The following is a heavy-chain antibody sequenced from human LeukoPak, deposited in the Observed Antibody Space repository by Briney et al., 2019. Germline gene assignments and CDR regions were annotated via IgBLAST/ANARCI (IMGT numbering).Heavy chain of an antibody. V-gene: IGHV4-31*03. CDR3: ARGETPSPYDFWSGGPFNFDY. CDR1: GGSISSGGYY. J-gene: IGHJ4*02. D-gene: IGHD3-3*01. Sequence: KPSETLSLTCTVSGGSISSGGYYWSWIRQHPGKGLEWIGYIYYSGSTYYNPSLKSRVTISGDTSKNQFSLKLSSVTAADTAVYYCARGETPSPYDFWSGGPFNFDYWGQGTLVTVSS. CDR2: IYYSGST.